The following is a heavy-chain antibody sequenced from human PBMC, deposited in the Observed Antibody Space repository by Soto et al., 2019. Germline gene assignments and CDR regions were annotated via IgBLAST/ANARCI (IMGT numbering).Heavy chain of an antibody. CDR3: ARLRVGVNWYFDL. CDR2: VSSTGSYT. Sequence: QMQLVESGGDLVKPGGSLRLSCAASGFNFGDYYMSWVRQAPGKGLEWVSFVSSTGSYTKYSDSVGGRFTVSRDNGKNSLHLQLNSLRVEDTAVYYCARLRVGVNWYFDLWGRGTSVTVSS. J-gene: IGHJ2*01. V-gene: IGHV3-11*06. D-gene: IGHD1-26*01. CDR1: GFNFGDYY.